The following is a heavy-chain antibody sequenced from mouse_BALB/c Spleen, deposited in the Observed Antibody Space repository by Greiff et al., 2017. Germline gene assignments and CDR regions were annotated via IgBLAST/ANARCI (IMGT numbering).Heavy chain of an antibody. Sequence: EVKVVESGPSLVKPSQTLSLTCSVTGDSITSGYWNWIRKFPGNKLEYMGYISYSGSTYYNPSLKSRISITRDTSKNQYYLQLNSVTTEDTATYYCARSPSIYYDYDAWFAYWGQGTLVTVSA. CDR3: ARSPSIYYDYDAWFAY. D-gene: IGHD2-4*01. CDR1: GDSITSGY. V-gene: IGHV3-8*02. CDR2: ISYSGST. J-gene: IGHJ3*01.